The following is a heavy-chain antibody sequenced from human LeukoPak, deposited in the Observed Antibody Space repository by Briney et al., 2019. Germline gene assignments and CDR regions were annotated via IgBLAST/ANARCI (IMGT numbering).Heavy chain of an antibody. D-gene: IGHD3-10*01. Sequence: ASVKVSCKASGYTFTGYYMHWVRQAPGQGLEWMGWINPNSGGTNYAQKFQGRVTMTRDTSISTAYMELGRLRSDDTAVYYCARVGLLWFGYGMDVWGQGTTVTVSS. CDR1: GYTFTGYY. J-gene: IGHJ6*02. V-gene: IGHV1-2*02. CDR2: INPNSGGT. CDR3: ARVGLLWFGYGMDV.